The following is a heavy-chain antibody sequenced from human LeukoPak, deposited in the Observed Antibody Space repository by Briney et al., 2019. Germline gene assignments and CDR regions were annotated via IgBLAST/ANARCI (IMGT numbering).Heavy chain of an antibody. CDR2: IYYSGST. J-gene: IGHJ4*02. Sequence: KSSETLSLTCTVSGVSISSSSYYWGWIRQPPGKGLEWIGSIYYSGSTYYNPSLKSRVTISVDTSKNQFSLKLSSVTAADTAVYYCARGSSYSSSWLYYYDSSGPYYFDYWGQGTLVTVSS. D-gene: IGHD3-22*01. V-gene: IGHV4-39*07. CDR3: ARGSSYSSSWLYYYDSSGPYYFDY. CDR1: GVSISSSSYY.